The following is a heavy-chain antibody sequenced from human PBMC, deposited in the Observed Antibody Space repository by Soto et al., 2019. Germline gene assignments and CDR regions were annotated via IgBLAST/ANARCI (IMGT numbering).Heavy chain of an antibody. V-gene: IGHV3-48*01. Sequence: PGGSLRLSCTASGFTFSSYTMDWVRQAPGKGLEWVAFISSGSRSIYYADSVKGRFTISRDNARNSLYLHMDSLRAEDTAVYYCARQDSGYDYAYDLWGQGTLVTVSS. CDR3: ARQDSGYDYAYDL. D-gene: IGHD5-12*01. CDR1: GFTFSSYT. J-gene: IGHJ5*02. CDR2: ISSGSRSI.